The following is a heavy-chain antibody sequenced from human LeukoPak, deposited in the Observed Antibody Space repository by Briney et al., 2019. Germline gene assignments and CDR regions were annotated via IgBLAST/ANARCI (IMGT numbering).Heavy chain of an antibody. V-gene: IGHV3-30*18. D-gene: IGHD5-12*01. Sequence: GGSLRLSCAASGFTFSSYGMHWVRQAPGKGLEWVAVISYDGNNKYYADSVKGRFTISRDNSKNTLYLQMNSLRAEDTAVYYCAKRGNSGYDLNDAFDIWGQGTMVTVSS. CDR1: GFTFSSYG. CDR3: AKRGNSGYDLNDAFDI. CDR2: ISYDGNNK. J-gene: IGHJ3*02.